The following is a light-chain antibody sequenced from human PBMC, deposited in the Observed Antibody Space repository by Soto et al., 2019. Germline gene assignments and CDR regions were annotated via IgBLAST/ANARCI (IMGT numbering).Light chain of an antibody. CDR1: QSVSSY. J-gene: IGKJ5*01. CDR2: DAS. V-gene: IGKV3-11*01. Sequence: EIVLTQSPATLSLSPGERATLSCRASQSVSSYLAWYQQKPGQPPRLLIYDASNRATGIPARFSGSGSGTDLTITISSLEPEDFAVYYCQQRSNWQVTFGQGTRLEIK. CDR3: QQRSNWQVT.